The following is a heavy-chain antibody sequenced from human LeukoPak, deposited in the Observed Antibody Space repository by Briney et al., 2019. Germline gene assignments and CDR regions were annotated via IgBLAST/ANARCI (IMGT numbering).Heavy chain of an antibody. D-gene: IGHD4-23*01. CDR3: ASDGITPGPSFDY. Sequence: ASVKVSCKASGYTFTSYYMHWVRQAPGQGLEWMGIINPSGGSTSYAQKFQGRVTMTRDMSTSTVYMELSSLRSEDTAVYYCASDGITPGPSFDYWGQGTLVTVSS. V-gene: IGHV1-46*01. J-gene: IGHJ4*02. CDR1: GYTFTSYY. CDR2: INPSGGST.